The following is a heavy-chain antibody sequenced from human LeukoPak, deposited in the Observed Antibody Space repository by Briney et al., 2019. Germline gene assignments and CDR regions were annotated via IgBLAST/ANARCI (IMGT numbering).Heavy chain of an antibody. CDR2: IYYSGST. D-gene: IGHD3-10*01. CDR3: ARAANPDYYGSGTDNWFDP. V-gene: IGHV4-59*08. CDR1: GVSISSYS. J-gene: IGHJ5*02. Sequence: ASETLSLTCTVSGVSISSYSWSWVRQPPGKGLERVGYIYYSGSTNYNPSLESRVTISADTSKNQCSLKLSSVTAADTAVYYCARAANPDYYGSGTDNWFDPWGQGTLVTVSS.